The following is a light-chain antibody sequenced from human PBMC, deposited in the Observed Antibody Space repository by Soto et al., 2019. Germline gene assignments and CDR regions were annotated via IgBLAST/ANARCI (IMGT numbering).Light chain of an antibody. V-gene: IGLV2-14*01. CDR2: EVS. J-gene: IGLJ2*01. CDR1: SSDVGGYNY. CDR3: SSYTSSSTLGVV. Sequence: QSVLTQPPSVSAAPGQKVTISCTGTSSDVGGYNYVSWYQQHPGKAPKLMIYEVSNRPSGVANRFSGSKSGNTASLTISGLQAEDEADYYCSSYTSSSTLGVVFGGGTKLTVL.